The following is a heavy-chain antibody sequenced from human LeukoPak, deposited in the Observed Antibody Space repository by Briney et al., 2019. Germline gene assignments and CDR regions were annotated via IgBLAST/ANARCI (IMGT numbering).Heavy chain of an antibody. V-gene: IGHV1-18*01. J-gene: IGHJ4*02. D-gene: IGHD6-19*01. CDR2: ISAYNGNT. CDR3: ARGRAVAGMGVEDY. Sequence: ASVKVSCKASGGTFSSFAISWVRQAPGQGLEWMGWISAYNGNTNYAQKLQGRVTMTTDTSTSTAYMELRSLRSDDTAVYYCARGRAVAGMGVEDYWGQGTLVTVSS. CDR1: GGTFSSFA.